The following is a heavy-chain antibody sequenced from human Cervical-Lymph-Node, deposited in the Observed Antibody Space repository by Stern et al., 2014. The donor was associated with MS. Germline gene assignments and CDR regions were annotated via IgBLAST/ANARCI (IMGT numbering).Heavy chain of an antibody. Sequence: VQLVESGGGVVQPGRSLRLSCAASGFTFSSYGMHWVRQAPGKGLEWVAVLWYDGSNKYYADSVKGRFTISRDNSKNTLYLQMNSLRAEDTAVYYCARGPPYYFDYWGQGTLVTVSS. CDR2: LWYDGSNK. V-gene: IGHV3-33*01. CDR1: GFTFSSYG. J-gene: IGHJ4*02. CDR3: ARGPPYYFDY.